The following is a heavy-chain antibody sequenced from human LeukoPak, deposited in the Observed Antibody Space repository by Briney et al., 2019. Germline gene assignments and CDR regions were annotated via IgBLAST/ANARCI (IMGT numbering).Heavy chain of an antibody. CDR3: AREKDTAVVNELDY. CDR1: GYTFIGYY. J-gene: IGHJ4*02. D-gene: IGHD5-18*01. Sequence: ASVKVSCKASGYTFIGYYMHWVRQAPGQRLEWMGWINPNSGDTNYAQKVQGRVTMTRDTSISTAYMELSRLTSDDTAVYYCAREKDTAVVNELDYWGQGTLVTVSS. CDR2: INPNSGDT. V-gene: IGHV1-2*02.